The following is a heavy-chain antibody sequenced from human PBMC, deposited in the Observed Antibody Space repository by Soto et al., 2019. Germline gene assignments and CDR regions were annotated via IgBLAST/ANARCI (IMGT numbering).Heavy chain of an antibody. D-gene: IGHD5-12*01. CDR2: ISASGGGA. Sequence: PGGSLRLSCVGSGFSFTTYAMSWVRQAPGKGLEWLSGISASGGGAPYADSVKGRFTVSRDTSRNTLYLQMNSLRAEDTAVYFCAKDSGSGLVSYPWGSVDHWGQGTLVTVSS. CDR1: GFSFTTYA. CDR3: AKDSGSGLVSYPWGSVDH. V-gene: IGHV3-23*01. J-gene: IGHJ4*02.